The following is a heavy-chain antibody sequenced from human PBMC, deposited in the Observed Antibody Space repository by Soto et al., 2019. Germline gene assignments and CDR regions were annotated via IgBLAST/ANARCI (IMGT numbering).Heavy chain of an antibody. V-gene: IGHV3-30*03. CDR2: ISYDGSNK. D-gene: IGHD6-13*01. CDR1: GFTFSSYG. CDR3: TTAMYSSSWYRSLDY. Sequence: GGSLRLSCAASGFTFSSYGMHWVRQAPGKGLEWVAVISYDGSNKYYADSVKGRFTISRDNSKNTLYLQMNSLRAEDTAVYYCTTAMYSSSWYRSLDYWGQGTLVTVSS. J-gene: IGHJ4*02.